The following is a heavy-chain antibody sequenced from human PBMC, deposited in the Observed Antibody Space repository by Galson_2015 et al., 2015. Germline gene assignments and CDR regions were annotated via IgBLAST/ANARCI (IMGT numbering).Heavy chain of an antibody. J-gene: IGHJ6*02. CDR3: AKGRGRGYSRTENGMDV. V-gene: IGHV3-23*01. Sequence: SLRLSCAASGFTFSSYAMSWVRQAPGKGLEWVSAISGSGGSTYYADSVKGRFTISRDNSKNTLYLQMNSLRAEDTAVYYCAKGRGRGYSRTENGMDVWGQGTTVTVSS. D-gene: IGHD6-13*01. CDR2: ISGSGGST. CDR1: GFTFSSYA.